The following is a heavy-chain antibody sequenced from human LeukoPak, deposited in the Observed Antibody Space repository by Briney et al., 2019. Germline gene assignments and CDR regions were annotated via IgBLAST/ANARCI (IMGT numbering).Heavy chain of an antibody. V-gene: IGHV3-7*01. D-gene: IGHD3-3*01. CDR2: IKQDGSEK. CDR3: ARVKNYDFWSGIDY. CDR1: GFTFSSYW. Sequence: PGGSLRLSCAASGFTFSSYWMSWVRQAPGKGLEWVANIKQDGSEKYYVDSVKGRFTIPRDNAKNSLYLQMNSLRAEDTAVYYCARVKNYDFWSGIDYWGQGTLVTVSS. J-gene: IGHJ4*02.